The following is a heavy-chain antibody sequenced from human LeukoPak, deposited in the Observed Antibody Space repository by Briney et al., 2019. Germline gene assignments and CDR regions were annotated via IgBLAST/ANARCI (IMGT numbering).Heavy chain of an antibody. CDR3: ARITIFGVALDY. Sequence: PSETLSLTCTVSGGSISSYYWSWIRRPPGEGVEWIGYIYNRGSTNYRPSLKGRVPISVDTSKNQFSLKLSSVTAAVTAVYYCARITIFGVALDYWGEGTLVTVSS. CDR1: GGSISSYY. V-gene: IGHV4-59*01. J-gene: IGHJ4*02. D-gene: IGHD3-3*01. CDR2: IYNRGST.